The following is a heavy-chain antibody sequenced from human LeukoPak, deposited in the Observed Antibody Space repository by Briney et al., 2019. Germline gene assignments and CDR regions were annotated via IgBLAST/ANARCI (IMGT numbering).Heavy chain of an antibody. CDR1: GYSISSGYY. Sequence: PSETLSLTCAVSGYSISSGYYWGWIQQPPGKGLEWIGSIYHSGSTYYNPSLKSRVTLSVDTSKNHFSLKLSSVTAADTAVYYCARVIYCSGGSCYAGAWFDPWGPGTLVTVSS. J-gene: IGHJ5*02. V-gene: IGHV4-38-2*01. CDR3: ARVIYCSGGSCYAGAWFDP. D-gene: IGHD2-15*01. CDR2: IYHSGST.